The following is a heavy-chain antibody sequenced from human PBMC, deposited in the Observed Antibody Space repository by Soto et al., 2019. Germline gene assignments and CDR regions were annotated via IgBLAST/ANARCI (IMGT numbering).Heavy chain of an antibody. Sequence: QVQLQESGPGLVKPSETLSLTCGVSGGSISSNNWWSWVRKHPGKGLEWIGEIYHSGNTHYNSSLKGRVTISMDKSKNQFSLKVTSLSAADTAVYYCANGMGVASRGPFESWGQGTLVTVAS. J-gene: IGHJ5*01. CDR3: ANGMGVASRGPFES. V-gene: IGHV4-4*02. D-gene: IGHD2-15*01. CDR2: IYHSGNT. CDR1: GGSISSNNW.